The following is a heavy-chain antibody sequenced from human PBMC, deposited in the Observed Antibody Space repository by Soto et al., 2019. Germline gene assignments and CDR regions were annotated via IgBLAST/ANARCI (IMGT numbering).Heavy chain of an antibody. CDR2: INHSGST. CDR3: ARVRAGYGDYVFDY. D-gene: IGHD4-17*01. CDR1: GGSFSGYY. V-gene: IGHV4-34*01. Sequence: PSETLSLTCAVYGGSFSGYYWSWIRQPPGKGLEWIGEINHSGSTNYNPSLKSRVTISVDTSKNQFSLKLSPVTAADTAVYYCARVRAGYGDYVFDYWGQGTLVTVSS. J-gene: IGHJ4*02.